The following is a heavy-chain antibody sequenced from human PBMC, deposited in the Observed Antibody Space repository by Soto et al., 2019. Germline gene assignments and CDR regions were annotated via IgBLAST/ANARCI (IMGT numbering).Heavy chain of an antibody. CDR1: GFSLSTSGMC. D-gene: IGHD3-22*01. CDR2: IDWDDDK. J-gene: IGHJ4*02. CDR3: ARTTHYDGSGYYSSRVFDY. Sequence: GPTLVNPTQTLTLTCTFSGFSLSTSGMCVSWIRQPPGKALEWLALIDWDDDKYYSTSLKTRLTISKDTSKNQVVLTMTNMDLVDTATYYCARTTHYDGSGYYSSRVFDYWGQGTLVTVS. V-gene: IGHV2-70*01.